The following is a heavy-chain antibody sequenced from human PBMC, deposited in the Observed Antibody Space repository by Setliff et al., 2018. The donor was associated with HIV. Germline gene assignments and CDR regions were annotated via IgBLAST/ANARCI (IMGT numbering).Heavy chain of an antibody. CDR1: GYNFSNYE. V-gene: IGHV1-8*01. Sequence: ASVQVSCKASGYNFSNYEINWVRPATGQGLEWMGWVNPKCVSTGYAPNFQGRVTMTWNTSINTAYIELSSLRSEDTAVYFCARPRNGYYHLEYWGQGTPVTVSS. CDR3: ARPRNGYYHLEY. D-gene: IGHD3-3*01. CDR2: VNPKCVST. J-gene: IGHJ4*02.